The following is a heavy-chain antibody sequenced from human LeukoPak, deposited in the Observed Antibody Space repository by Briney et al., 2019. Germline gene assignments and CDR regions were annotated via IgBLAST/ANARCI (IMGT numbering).Heavy chain of an antibody. D-gene: IGHD3-9*01. CDR1: GGSISSGGYY. V-gene: IGHV4-31*03. Sequence: SETLSLTCTVSGGSISSGGYYWSWLRQHPGKGLEWIGYIYYSGSTYYNPSLKSRVTISVDTSKNQFSLKLSSVTAADTAVYYWARFVSTGYSSFHYWGQGPLVTVSS. CDR2: IYYSGST. CDR3: ARFVSTGYSSFHY. J-gene: IGHJ4*02.